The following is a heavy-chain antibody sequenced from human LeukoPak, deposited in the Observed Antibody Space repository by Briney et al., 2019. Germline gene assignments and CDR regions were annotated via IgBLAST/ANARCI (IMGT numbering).Heavy chain of an antibody. CDR3: ARASSSWSTYYYYYMDV. CDR1: GGSISSYY. V-gene: IGHV4-4*07. CDR2: IYTSGST. Sequence: SETLSLTCTVSGGSISSYYWSWIRQPAGKGLEWVGRIYTSGSTNYNPSLKSRVTISVDTSKNQFSLQLSSVTAADTAVYYCARASSSWSTYYYYYMDVWGKGTTVTISS. J-gene: IGHJ6*03. D-gene: IGHD6-13*01.